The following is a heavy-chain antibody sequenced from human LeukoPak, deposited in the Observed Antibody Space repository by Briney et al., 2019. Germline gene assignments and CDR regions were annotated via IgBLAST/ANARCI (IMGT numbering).Heavy chain of an antibody. V-gene: IGHV3-23*01. CDR1: GFTFGTYA. CDR2: ISGIGGST. D-gene: IGHD3-3*01. CDR3: ASGTYYDFWSGYWTYGMDV. J-gene: IGHJ6*02. Sequence: GGSLRLSCAASGFTFGTYAMSWVRQAPGKGLEWVSAISGIGGSTYYADSVKGRFTISRDNSKNTLYLQMNSLRAEDTAVYYCASGTYYDFWSGYWTYGMDVWGQGTTVTVSS.